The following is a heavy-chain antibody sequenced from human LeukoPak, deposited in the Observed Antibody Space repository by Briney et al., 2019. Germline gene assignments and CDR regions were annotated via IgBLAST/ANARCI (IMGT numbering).Heavy chain of an antibody. CDR1: GFTFSSYS. CDR3: AREPNWGLPEGYYYYYMDV. D-gene: IGHD7-27*01. Sequence: GGSLRLSCAASGFTFSSYSMNWVRQAPGKGLEWVSSIGYTSGYIYFADSVKGRFTISRDNSKNTLYLQMNSLRAEDTAVYYCAREPNWGLPEGYYYYYMDVWGKGTTVTVSS. CDR2: IGYTSGYI. V-gene: IGHV3-21*04. J-gene: IGHJ6*03.